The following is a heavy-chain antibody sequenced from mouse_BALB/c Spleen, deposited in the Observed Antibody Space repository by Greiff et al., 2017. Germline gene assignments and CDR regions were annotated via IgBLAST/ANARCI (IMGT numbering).Heavy chain of an antibody. CDR3: ARWGERSYAMDY. CDR1: GYSITSDYA. J-gene: IGHJ4*01. CDR2: ISYSGST. Sequence: VQLKESGPGLVKPSQSLSLTCTVTGYSITSDYAWNWIRQFPGNKLEWMGYISYSGSTSYNPSLKSRISITRDTSKNQFFLQLNSVTTEDTATYYCARWGERSYAMDYWGQGTSVTVSS. V-gene: IGHV3-2*02.